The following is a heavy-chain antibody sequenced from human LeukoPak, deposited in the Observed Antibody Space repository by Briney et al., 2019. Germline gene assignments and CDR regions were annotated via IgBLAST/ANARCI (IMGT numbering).Heavy chain of an antibody. CDR2: FDPEDGET. CDR1: GYTLTELS. D-gene: IGHD3-3*01. Sequence: DSVKVSCKVSGYTLTELSMHWVRQAPGKGREWMGGFDPEDGETIYAQKFQGRVTMTEDTSTDTAYMELSSLRSEDTAVYYCATGLRFLEWLSDYYYYMDVWGKGTTVTVSS. CDR3: ATGLRFLEWLSDYYYYMDV. J-gene: IGHJ6*03. V-gene: IGHV1-24*01.